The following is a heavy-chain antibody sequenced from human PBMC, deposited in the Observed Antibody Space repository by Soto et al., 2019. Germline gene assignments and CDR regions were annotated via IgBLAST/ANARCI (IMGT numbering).Heavy chain of an antibody. D-gene: IGHD2-21*02. CDR3: ARGPDCGGDCYSYYLDS. Sequence: QLQLQESGSGLVKPSQTLSLTCAVSGGSVSSGGYSWIWIRQPPGKGMECIGYVYHSCSTYYNPSHKSRVATLLDRSKIQFSMELSSVTAAVTAVYYCARGPDCGGDCYSYYLDSWGQGTLVTVSS. J-gene: IGHJ4*02. CDR1: GGSVSSGGYS. V-gene: IGHV4-30-2*01. CDR2: VYHSCST.